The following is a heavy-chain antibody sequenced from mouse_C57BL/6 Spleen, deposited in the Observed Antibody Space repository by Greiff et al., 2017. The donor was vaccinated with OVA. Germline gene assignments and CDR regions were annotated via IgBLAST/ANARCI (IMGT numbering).Heavy chain of an antibody. CDR1: GYTFTDYN. D-gene: IGHD2-12*01. J-gene: IGHJ4*01. Sequence: VHVKQSGPELVKPGASVKMSCKASGYTFTDYNMHWVKQSHGKSLEWIGYINPNNGGTSYNQKFKGKATLTVNKSSSTAYMELRSLTSEDSAVYYCASRYLYAMDYWGQGTSVTVSS. V-gene: IGHV1-22*01. CDR2: INPNNGGT. CDR3: ASRYLYAMDY.